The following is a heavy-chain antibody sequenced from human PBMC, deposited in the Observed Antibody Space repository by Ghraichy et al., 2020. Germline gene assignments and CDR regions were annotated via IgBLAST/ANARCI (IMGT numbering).Heavy chain of an antibody. CDR2: IWYDGSNK. D-gene: IGHD2-8*01. CDR3: ARGHSNANAMDV. V-gene: IGHV3-33*01. Sequence: GGSLRLSCAASGFTFSHSGMHWVRQAPGKGLEWVAVIWYDGSNKYYADSVKGRFTISRDNSKNTLYLQMNSLRAEDTAVYYCARGHSNANAMDVWGQANTVSVSS. J-gene: IGHJ6*02. CDR1: GFTFSHSG.